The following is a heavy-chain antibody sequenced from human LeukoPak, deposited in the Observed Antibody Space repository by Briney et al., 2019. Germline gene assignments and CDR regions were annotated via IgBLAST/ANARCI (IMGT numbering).Heavy chain of an antibody. CDR1: GFTFNTNA. CDR2: ISYDGSNK. D-gene: IGHD3-22*01. Sequence: GGSLRLSCAASGFTFNTNAMHWVRQAPGKGLEWVAVISYDGSNKDYADSVRGRFTISRDNSKNTLYLQMNSLRAEDTAVYYCARDRYPRSAVLIITYCDYWGQGTQVTVSS. V-gene: IGHV3-30-3*01. CDR3: ARDRYPRSAVLIITYCDY. J-gene: IGHJ4*02.